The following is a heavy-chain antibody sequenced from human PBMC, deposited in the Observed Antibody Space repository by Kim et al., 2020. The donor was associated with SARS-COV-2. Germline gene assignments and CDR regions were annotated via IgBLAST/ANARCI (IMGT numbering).Heavy chain of an antibody. Sequence: GGSLRLSCAASGFTFNFYPMSWVRQAPGKGPEWVSTITGSGGSTYYPDSVEGRFTISRSNSKNTLYLHMKNLRADDTSVDYCAKSPAGYYYFDSWGQGTL. CDR2: ITGSGGST. V-gene: IGHV3-23*01. J-gene: IGHJ4*02. CDR1: GFTFNFYP. D-gene: IGHD3-22*01. CDR3: AKSPAGYYYFDS.